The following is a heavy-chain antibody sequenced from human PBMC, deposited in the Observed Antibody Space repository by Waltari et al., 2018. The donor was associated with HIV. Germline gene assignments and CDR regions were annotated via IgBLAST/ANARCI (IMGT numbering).Heavy chain of an antibody. CDR2: INTFTNDT. V-gene: IGHV1-18*01. Sequence: HLEQSTGGVQMVGASVIVSCKTSGYFFSTHAISWVRWAPGRGLEWVGRINTFTNDTKSARRFQDRVTMSSDASTNTSYLELTRLTFDDSAIYYCARDRDLKYDNGSALTYWGQGTLVSVSS. D-gene: IGHD1-26*01. CDR1: GYFFSTHA. CDR3: ARDRDLKYDNGSALTY. J-gene: IGHJ1*01.